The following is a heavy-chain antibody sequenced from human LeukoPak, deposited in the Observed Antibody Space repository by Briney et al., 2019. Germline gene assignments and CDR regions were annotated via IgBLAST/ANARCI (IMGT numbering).Heavy chain of an antibody. J-gene: IGHJ4*02. D-gene: IGHD5-24*01. CDR2: IYSGGST. CDR3: ARAVLAMATKI. V-gene: IGHV3-66*02. Sequence: GRRALGKKLEWVSVIYSGGSTYYADSVKGRFTISRDNSKNTLYLQMNSLRAEDTAVYSCARAVLAMATKIWGQGALGSVSS.